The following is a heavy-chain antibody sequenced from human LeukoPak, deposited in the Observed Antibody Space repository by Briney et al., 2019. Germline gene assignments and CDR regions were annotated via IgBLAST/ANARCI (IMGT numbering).Heavy chain of an antibody. J-gene: IGHJ6*03. D-gene: IGHD2-2*01. CDR3: ARRANYCSSTNCPTFYMDV. CDR2: INPNSGGT. CDR1: GYTFTGYY. Sequence: ASVKVSCKASGYTFTGYYMHWVRQAPGQGLEWMGWINPNSGGTNYAQKFQGRVTMTRDTSISTAYMELRSLRSDDTAVYYCARRANYCSSTNCPTFYMDVWGKGTTVTVSS. V-gene: IGHV1-2*02.